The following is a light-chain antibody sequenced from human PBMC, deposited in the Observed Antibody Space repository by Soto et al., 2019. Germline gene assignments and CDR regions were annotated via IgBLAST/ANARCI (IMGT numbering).Light chain of an antibody. V-gene: IGKV3-20*01. Sequence: EIVLTQSPGTLSLSPGERATLSCRASQSVSSSFLAWYQQKPGQAPRLLIYGASSRAAGIPDRFSGSGSGTDFTLTISRLEPEDFAVYYCQQYGSSPKTFGGGIKVEIK. CDR3: QQYGSSPKT. CDR2: GAS. CDR1: QSVSSSF. J-gene: IGKJ4*01.